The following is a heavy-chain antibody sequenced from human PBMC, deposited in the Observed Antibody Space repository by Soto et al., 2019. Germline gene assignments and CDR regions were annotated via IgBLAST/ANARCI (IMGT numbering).Heavy chain of an antibody. CDR1: GYTFPSYG. J-gene: IGHJ4*02. D-gene: IGHD6-13*01. CDR2: ISAYNGNT. V-gene: IGHV1-18*01. Sequence: ASVKVSCKASGYTFPSYGISWVRQAPGQGLEWMGWISAYNGNTNYSQKFQGRVTITRDTSASTAYMELSRLRFDDTAVYYCAREYISSWFDYWGQGTLVTVSS. CDR3: AREYISSWFDY.